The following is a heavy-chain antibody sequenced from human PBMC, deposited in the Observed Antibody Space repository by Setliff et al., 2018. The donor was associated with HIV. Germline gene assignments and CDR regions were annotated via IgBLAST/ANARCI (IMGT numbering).Heavy chain of an antibody. CDR2: IYTSGST. Sequence: TLSLTCTVSGGSISSGSYYWSWIRQPAGKGLQWIGRIYTSGSTNYNPSLKSRVTISVDTSKNQFSLKLNSVTAADTAVYYCARIIMPRGGAFDIWGQGTMVT. D-gene: IGHD3-10*01. CDR1: GGSISSGSYY. CDR3: ARIIMPRGGAFDI. J-gene: IGHJ3*02. V-gene: IGHV4-61*02.